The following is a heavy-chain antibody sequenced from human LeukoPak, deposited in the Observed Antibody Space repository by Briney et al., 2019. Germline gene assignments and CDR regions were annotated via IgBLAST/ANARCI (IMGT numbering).Heavy chain of an antibody. Sequence: PGRSLRLSCAASGFTFSSYGMHWVRQAPGKGLEWVAVIWYDGSNKYYADSVKGRFTISRDNSKNTLYLQMNSLRAEDTAVYYCARPTTRYYGSGESQFDYWGRGTLVTVSS. CDR2: IWYDGSNK. CDR3: ARPTTRYYGSGESQFDY. J-gene: IGHJ4*02. V-gene: IGHV3-33*01. CDR1: GFTFSSYG. D-gene: IGHD3-10*01.